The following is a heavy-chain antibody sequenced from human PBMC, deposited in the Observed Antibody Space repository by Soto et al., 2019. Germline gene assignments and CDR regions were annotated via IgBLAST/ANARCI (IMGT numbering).Heavy chain of an antibody. CDR2: IYYSGST. Sequence: SETLSLTCTVSGGSISSSSYYWGRIRQPPGKGLEWIGSIYYSGSTYYNPSLKSRVTISVDTSKNQFSLKLSSVTAADTAVYYCARQLSDCSGGSCYWEEFVYGMDVWGQGTTVTVSS. V-gene: IGHV4-39*01. CDR3: ARQLSDCSGGSCYWEEFVYGMDV. J-gene: IGHJ6*02. CDR1: GGSISSSSYY. D-gene: IGHD2-15*01.